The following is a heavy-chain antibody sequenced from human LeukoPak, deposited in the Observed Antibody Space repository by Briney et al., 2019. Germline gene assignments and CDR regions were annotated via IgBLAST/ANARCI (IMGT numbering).Heavy chain of an antibody. J-gene: IGHJ5*01. CDR2: IYYSGST. CDR1: GGSISGFY. V-gene: IGHV4-59*01. Sequence: SETLSLTCTVSGGSISGFYWSWIRQPPGKGLEWIGYIYYSGSTNYNPSLKSRVTISVDTSKNQFSLKLTSVTAPDTGMDYCGRGVAFHWSDRWGQGNLVTVSS. CDR3: GRGVAFHWSDR. D-gene: IGHD3-3*02.